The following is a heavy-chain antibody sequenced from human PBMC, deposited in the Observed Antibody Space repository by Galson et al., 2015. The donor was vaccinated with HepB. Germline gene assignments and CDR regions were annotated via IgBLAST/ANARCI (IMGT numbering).Heavy chain of an antibody. CDR1: GFTFSDFY. V-gene: IGHV3-11*01. Sequence: SLRLSCAASGFTFSDFYMTWIRQAPGKGLEWVSYIGSDGSTISYADSVKGRFTISRDNGKNSLYLQVNRLRAEDTAVYYCARASLGWFDPWGQGTLLTVSS. CDR2: IGSDGSTI. J-gene: IGHJ5*02. CDR3: ARASLGWFDP.